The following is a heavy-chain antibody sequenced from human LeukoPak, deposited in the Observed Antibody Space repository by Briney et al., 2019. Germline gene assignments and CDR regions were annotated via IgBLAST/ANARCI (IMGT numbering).Heavy chain of an antibody. J-gene: IGHJ4*02. CDR3: AKDPYSGSPRGFDY. CDR1: GGSISSSNYY. CDR2: IYYSGST. V-gene: IGHV4-39*02. Sequence: PSETLSLTCTVSGGSISSSNYYWGWIRQPPGKGLEWIGSIYYSGSTYYNPSLKSRVTISVVTSKNQFSLKLSSVTAADTAVYYCAKDPYSGSPRGFDYWGQGTLVAASS. D-gene: IGHD1-26*01.